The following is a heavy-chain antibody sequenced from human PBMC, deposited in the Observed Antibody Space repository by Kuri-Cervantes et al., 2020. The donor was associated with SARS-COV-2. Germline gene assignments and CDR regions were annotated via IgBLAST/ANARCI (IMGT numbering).Heavy chain of an antibody. D-gene: IGHD3-22*01. Sequence: ESLKISCTVPGGSISSYYWSWIRQPPGKGLEWIGSIYYSGSTYYNPTLKSRVTISVDTSKNQFSLKLSSVTAADTAVYYCARHMARGSGYLYYFDHWGQGTLVTVSS. CDR3: ARHMARGSGYLYYFDH. CDR1: GGSISSYY. CDR2: IYYSGST. V-gene: IGHV4-39*07. J-gene: IGHJ4*02.